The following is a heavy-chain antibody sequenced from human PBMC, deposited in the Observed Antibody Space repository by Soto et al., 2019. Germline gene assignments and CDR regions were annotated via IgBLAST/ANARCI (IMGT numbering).Heavy chain of an antibody. CDR3: AGTTSHQWYYMDV. CDR1: GESVSSNSAA. J-gene: IGHJ6*03. Sequence: PSQTLSLTCAISGESVSSNSAAWNWIRVSPSRGLEWLARTYYRSRWYNDYAVSVRSRITVNPDTSKNQFSLQLTSVTPEDTAVYYCAGTTSHQWYYMDVWGKGTTGTAP. CDR2: TYYRSRWYN. D-gene: IGHD1-7*01. V-gene: IGHV6-1*01.